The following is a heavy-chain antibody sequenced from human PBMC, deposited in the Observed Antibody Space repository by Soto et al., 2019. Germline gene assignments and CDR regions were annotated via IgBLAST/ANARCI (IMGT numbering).Heavy chain of an antibody. J-gene: IGHJ6*02. D-gene: IGHD3-10*01. CDR1: GFTFSSYA. V-gene: IGHV3-64*01. Sequence: EVQLVESGGGLVQPGGSLRLSCAASGFTFSSYAMHWVRQAPGKGLEYVSAISSNGGSTYYANSVKGRFTISRDNSKHTLYLQMGSLRAEDMAVYYCARGHYYGSGGYYYYGMDVWGQGTTVTVSS. CDR2: ISSNGGST. CDR3: ARGHYYGSGGYYYYGMDV.